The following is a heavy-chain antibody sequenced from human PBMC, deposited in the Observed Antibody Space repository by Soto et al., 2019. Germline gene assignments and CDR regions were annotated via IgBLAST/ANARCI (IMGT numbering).Heavy chain of an antibody. CDR3: ARVYYDILTGSSKYYFDY. Sequence: ASVKVSCKASGYTFTSYAMHWVRQAPGQRLEWMGWINAGNGNTKYSQKFQGRVTITRDTSASTAYMELSSLRSEDTAVYYCARVYYDILTGSSKYYFDYWGQGTLVTVSS. CDR2: INAGNGNT. CDR1: GYTFTSYA. V-gene: IGHV1-3*01. D-gene: IGHD3-9*01. J-gene: IGHJ4*02.